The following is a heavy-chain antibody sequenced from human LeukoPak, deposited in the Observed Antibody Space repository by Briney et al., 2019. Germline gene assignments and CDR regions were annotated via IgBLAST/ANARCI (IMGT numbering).Heavy chain of an antibody. CDR3: ARALCINGICEWFDP. CDR2: IETSGST. Sequence: SQTLSLTCTVSGASISSGGYFWSWIRQPAGKGVEWIGPIETSGSTNYNPSLKSRVTISVDTSKNQFSLKLRSVTAADTAVYYCARALCINGICEWFDPWGQGILVTVSS. V-gene: IGHV4-61*02. D-gene: IGHD2-8*01. CDR1: GASISSGGYF. J-gene: IGHJ5*02.